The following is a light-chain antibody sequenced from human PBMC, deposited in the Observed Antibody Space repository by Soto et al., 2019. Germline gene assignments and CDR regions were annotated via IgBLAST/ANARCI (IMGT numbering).Light chain of an antibody. CDR1: QSIAGGY. CDR2: GAY. J-gene: IGKJ1*01. Sequence: EILLTQSPRTLSLSPGERATLSCRASQSIAGGYLAWYQHRPGQAPRLLISGAYRRAAGIPDRFSGSGSGTDFTLTISRLQPEDFAVYYCHQYVASPRTFGQGTKVDI. V-gene: IGKV3-20*01. CDR3: HQYVASPRT.